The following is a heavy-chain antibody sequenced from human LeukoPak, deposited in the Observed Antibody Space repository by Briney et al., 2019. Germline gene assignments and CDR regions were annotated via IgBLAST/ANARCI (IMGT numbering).Heavy chain of an antibody. V-gene: IGHV5-51*01. Sequence: RGESLKISCKGSGYTFATYWIGWVRQMPGKGLEWMGIIYPGDSDTRYSPSFQGQVTISADKSISTAYLQWSSLKASDTAMYYCARRTYYYDSSGYYSGTPPDDAFDIWGQGTMVTVSS. J-gene: IGHJ3*02. CDR1: GYTFATYW. CDR2: IYPGDSDT. CDR3: ARRTYYYDSSGYYSGTPPDDAFDI. D-gene: IGHD3-22*01.